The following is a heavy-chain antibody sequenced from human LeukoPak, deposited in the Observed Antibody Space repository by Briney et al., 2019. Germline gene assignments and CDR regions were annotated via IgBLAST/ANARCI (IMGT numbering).Heavy chain of an antibody. D-gene: IGHD6-6*01. CDR2: IDWDDDK. J-gene: IGHJ5*02. Sequence: SGPTLVNPTQTLTLTCTFSGFSLSTRGMCVSWIRQPPGKALEWLSRIDWDDDKYYSTSLKTRLTISKDTSKNQVVLTMTNMDPVDTATYYCARMPSCSSSSRRGNNWFDPWGQGTLVTVSS. V-gene: IGHV2-70*11. CDR3: ARMPSCSSSSRRGNNWFDP. CDR1: GFSLSTRGMC.